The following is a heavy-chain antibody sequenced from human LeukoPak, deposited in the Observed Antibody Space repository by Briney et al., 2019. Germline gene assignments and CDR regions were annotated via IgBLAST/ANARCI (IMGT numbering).Heavy chain of an antibody. D-gene: IGHD6-19*01. CDR2: LYSGGDT. CDR1: GFTVSSNH. Sequence: GGSLRLSCAASGFTVSSNHMTWVRQAPGKGLEWLSVLYSGGDTYYAESVKGRFTISRDNSKNTLYLQLSSLRAEDTAVYYCARGVYSSGWIDNWGQGTLVTVSS. CDR3: ARGVYSSGWIDN. V-gene: IGHV3-53*01. J-gene: IGHJ4*02.